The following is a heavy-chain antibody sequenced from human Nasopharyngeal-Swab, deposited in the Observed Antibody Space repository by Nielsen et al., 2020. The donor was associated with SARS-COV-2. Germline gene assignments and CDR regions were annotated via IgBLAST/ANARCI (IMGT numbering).Heavy chain of an antibody. CDR2: INYNSGIT. V-gene: IGHV3-23*01. D-gene: IGHD6-19*01. CDR1: GFTFSSYA. Sequence: GESLKISCTASGFTFSSYAMNWVRQAPGKGLEWVSTINYNSGITYSADSVRGRFTIFGDNSENTLFLQMNSLMAEDTAMYFCAKGMDSSGFHGFDIWGQGTMVTVSS. J-gene: IGHJ3*02. CDR3: AKGMDSSGFHGFDI.